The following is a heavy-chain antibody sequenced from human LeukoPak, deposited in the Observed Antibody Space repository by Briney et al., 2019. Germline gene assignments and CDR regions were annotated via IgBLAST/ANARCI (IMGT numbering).Heavy chain of an antibody. D-gene: IGHD3-10*01. CDR1: GGSISSGDYY. Sequence: SQTLSLTCTVSGGSISSGDYYWSWIRQPPGKGLEWIGYIYYSGSTYYNPSLKSRVTISVDTSKNQFSLKLSSVTAADTAVYYCAREDKDYGSGSYYIDYWGQGTLVTVSS. CDR3: AREDKDYGSGSYYIDY. J-gene: IGHJ4*02. V-gene: IGHV4-30-4*08. CDR2: IYYSGST.